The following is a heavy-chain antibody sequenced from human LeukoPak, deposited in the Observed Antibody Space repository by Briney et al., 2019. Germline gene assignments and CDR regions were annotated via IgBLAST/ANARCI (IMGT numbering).Heavy chain of an antibody. CDR2: ISSSSYM. CDR1: GFTFRSYS. CDR3: ARDREVVAFDI. D-gene: IGHD1-26*01. J-gene: IGHJ3*02. Sequence: GGSLRLSCAVSGFTFRSYSMNWARQAPGKGLEWVSSISSSSYMYYADSVNRRFPISRDNAKNSLYLQINSLRAEDTAVYYCARDREVVAFDIWGQGTMVTVSS. V-gene: IGHV3-21*01.